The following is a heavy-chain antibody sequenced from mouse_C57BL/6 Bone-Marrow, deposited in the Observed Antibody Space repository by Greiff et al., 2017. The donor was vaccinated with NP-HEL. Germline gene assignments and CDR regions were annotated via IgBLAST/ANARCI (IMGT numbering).Heavy chain of an antibody. V-gene: IGHV1-59*01. CDR3: AIYYGYG. CDR2: IDPSDSYT. Sequence: QVQLKQPGAELVRPGTSVKLSCKASGYTFTSYWMHWVKQRPGQGLEWIGVIDPSDSYTNYNQKFKGKATLTVDTSSSTAYMQLSSLTSEDSAVYYCAIYYGYGWGQGTTLTVSS. J-gene: IGHJ2*01. D-gene: IGHD2-2*01. CDR1: GYTFTSYW.